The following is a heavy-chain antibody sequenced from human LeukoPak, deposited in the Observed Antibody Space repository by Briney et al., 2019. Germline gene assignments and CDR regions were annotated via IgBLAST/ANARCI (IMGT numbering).Heavy chain of an antibody. D-gene: IGHD3-22*01. CDR3: AGSLNYYDSSGYYSGSVY. Sequence: SVKVSCKASGGTFSSYAISWVRQAPGQGLEWMGGIIPIFGTANYAQKFQGRVTITADESTSTAYMELSRLRSEDTAVYYCAGSLNYYDSSGYYSGSVYWGQGTLVTVSS. CDR2: IIPIFGTA. CDR1: GGTFSSYA. J-gene: IGHJ4*02. V-gene: IGHV1-69*13.